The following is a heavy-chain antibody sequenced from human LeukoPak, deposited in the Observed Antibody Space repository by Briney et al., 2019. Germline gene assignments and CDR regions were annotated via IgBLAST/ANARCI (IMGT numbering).Heavy chain of an antibody. CDR2: ISISSTYI. D-gene: IGHD2/OR15-2a*01. CDR1: GFTFSTFS. V-gene: IGHV3-21*01. Sequence: GGSLRLSCAASGFTFSTFSMIWVRQAPGKGLEWVSSISISSTYIYYADSVKGRFTISRDNAKNSLFLQMKSLRAEDTAVYFCARGLFLSTSIDYWGQGTLVTVSS. J-gene: IGHJ4*02. CDR3: ARGLFLSTSIDY.